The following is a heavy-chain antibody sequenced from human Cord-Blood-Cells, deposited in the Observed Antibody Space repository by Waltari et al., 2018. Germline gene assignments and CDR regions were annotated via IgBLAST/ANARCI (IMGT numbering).Heavy chain of an antibody. CDR2: IKSKTDGGTT. Sequence: AASGFTFSNAWMSWVGQAPGKGLGWVGRIKSKTDGGTTDYAAPVKGRFTISRDDSKNTLYLQMNSLKTEDTAVYYCTTLENDYGDYGDAFDIWGQGTMVTVSS. J-gene: IGHJ3*02. D-gene: IGHD4-17*01. CDR1: GFTFSNAW. CDR3: TTLENDYGDYGDAFDI. V-gene: IGHV3-15*01.